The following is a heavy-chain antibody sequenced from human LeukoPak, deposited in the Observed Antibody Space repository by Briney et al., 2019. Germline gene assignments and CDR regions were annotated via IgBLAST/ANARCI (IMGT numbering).Heavy chain of an antibody. CDR1: GGSFSGYY. D-gene: IGHD3-22*01. CDR2: INHNGST. V-gene: IGHV4-34*01. Sequence: SETLSLTCAVYGGSFSGYYWSWIRQPPGKGLEWIGEINHNGSTNYNPSLKSRVTISVDTSKNQFSLKLSSVTAADTAVYYCARGRRYYYDSSGYFDYWGQGTLVTVSS. J-gene: IGHJ4*02. CDR3: ARGRRYYYDSSGYFDY.